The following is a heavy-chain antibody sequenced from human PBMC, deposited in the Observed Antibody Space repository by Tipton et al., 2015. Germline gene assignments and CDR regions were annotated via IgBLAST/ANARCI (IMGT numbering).Heavy chain of an antibody. D-gene: IGHD3-3*01. CDR1: GFSVRSND. Sequence: LRLSCAASGFSVRSNDMNWVRQAPGQGLEWVSFISTEGTTIYADSVNGRFTISRDNSKNTLYLQMNSLRVEDTAVYYCARDGRFLEWLSIYYYYGMDVWGQGTTVTVSS. V-gene: IGHV3-53*01. CDR3: ARDGRFLEWLSIYYYYGMDV. J-gene: IGHJ6*02. CDR2: ISTEGTT.